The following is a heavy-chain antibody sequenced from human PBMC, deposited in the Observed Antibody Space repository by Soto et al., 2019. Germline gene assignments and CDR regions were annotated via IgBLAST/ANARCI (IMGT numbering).Heavy chain of an antibody. CDR2: IRSKANSYAT. CDR3: TRLPYKGDTAMGNGY. CDR1: GFTFGSYW. J-gene: IGHJ4*02. D-gene: IGHD5-18*01. V-gene: IGHV3-73*01. Sequence: AGGSLRLSCAASGFTFGSYWMSWVRQAPGKGLEWVGRIRSKANSYATAYAASVKGRFTISRDDSKNTAYLQMNSLKTEDTAVYYCTRLPYKGDTAMGNGYWGPGTLVPLSS.